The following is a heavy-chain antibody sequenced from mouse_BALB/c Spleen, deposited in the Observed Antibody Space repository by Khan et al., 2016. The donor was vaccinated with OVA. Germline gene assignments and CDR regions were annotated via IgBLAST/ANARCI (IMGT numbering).Heavy chain of an antibody. V-gene: IGHV1-54*01. Sequence: QVQLKQSGAELVRPGTSVKVSCTASGYAFTNYLIEWVKQRPGQGLEWIGVINPGSGGTNYNEKFKGKATLTADKSSSTAYMQLSSLTSDDSAVYFCARRDYAMDYWGQGTSVTVSS. CDR2: INPGSGGT. J-gene: IGHJ4*01. CDR3: ARRDYAMDY. CDR1: GYAFTNYL.